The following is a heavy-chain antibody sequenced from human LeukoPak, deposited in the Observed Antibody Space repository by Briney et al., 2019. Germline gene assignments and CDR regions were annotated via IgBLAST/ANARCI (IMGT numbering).Heavy chain of an antibody. CDR3: ARVTVAAIHYYYYYMDV. D-gene: IGHD2-21*02. CDR2: IYHGGST. V-gene: IGHV4-4*02. J-gene: IGHJ6*03. CDR1: GGSISSSNW. Sequence: SETLSLTCAVSGGSISSSNWRSWVRQPPGKGLEWIGEIYHGGSTNYNPSLKSRVTISIDKSKNHLSLKLSSVTAADTAVYYCARVTVAAIHYYYYYMDVWGKGTTVTVSS.